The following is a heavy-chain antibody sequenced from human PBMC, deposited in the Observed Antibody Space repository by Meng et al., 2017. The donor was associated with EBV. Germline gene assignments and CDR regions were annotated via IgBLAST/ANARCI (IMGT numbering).Heavy chain of an antibody. Sequence: QVQLVEFGGGGVQPGSSLRLSLAASGLTFSSYGMHWVSQAPGKGLEWVAVISYDGSNKFYADSVKGRFTISRDNAKNSLYLQMNSLRAEDTAVYYCASHPAYSGSYDGGYWGQGTLVTVFS. J-gene: IGHJ4*02. CDR1: GLTFSSYG. V-gene: IGHV3-30*03. CDR2: ISYDGSNK. D-gene: IGHD1-26*01. CDR3: ASHPAYSGSYDGGY.